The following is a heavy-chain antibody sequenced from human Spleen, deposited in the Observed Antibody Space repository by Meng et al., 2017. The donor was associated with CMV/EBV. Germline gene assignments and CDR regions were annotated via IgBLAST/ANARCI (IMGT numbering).Heavy chain of an antibody. D-gene: IGHD3-16*01. J-gene: IGHJ3*02. CDR1: GFTFKSYA. Sequence: GESLKISCTASGFTFKSYAMTWVRQAPGKGLEWISLISDSGDSPYYADSVKGRFTISRDNSKNTLYLQMNSLRAEDTAVYYCAKRGGRTAFDIWGQGTMVTVSS. V-gene: IGHV3-23*01. CDR2: ISDSGDSP. CDR3: AKRGGRTAFDI.